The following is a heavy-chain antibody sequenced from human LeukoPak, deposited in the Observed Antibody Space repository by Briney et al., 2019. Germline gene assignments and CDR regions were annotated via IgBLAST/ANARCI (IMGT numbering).Heavy chain of an antibody. V-gene: IGHV4-59*01. D-gene: IGHD5-24*01. CDR1: GASITDYY. CDR3: AYGGDAYKTGY. Sequence: PSETLSLTCSVSGASITDYYWSWIRQPPAKGLEWIGYIYYSGSPNYNPSLKSRVTLSLDTSPNQFSLKLTSVTAADTAVYYCAYGGDAYKTGYWGQGTLVTVSS. J-gene: IGHJ4*02. CDR2: IYYSGSP.